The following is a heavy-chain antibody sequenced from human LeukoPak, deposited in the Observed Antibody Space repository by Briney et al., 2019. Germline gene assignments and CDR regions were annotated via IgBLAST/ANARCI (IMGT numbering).Heavy chain of an antibody. J-gene: IGHJ4*02. CDR3: XXXXXXXXXXXXXXYTDY. V-gene: IGHV3-21*01. Sequence: GGSLRLSCAASGFTFSSYTMMWVRQAPGKGLEYVSSIISSSSRIFYADSVRGRFTISRDNAKNSLYLQMNSLRAEYTAVYYCXXXXXXXXXXXXXXYTDYWGQGTLVSVSS. CDR1: GFTFSSYT. CDR2: IISSSSRI. D-gene: IGHD1-1*01.